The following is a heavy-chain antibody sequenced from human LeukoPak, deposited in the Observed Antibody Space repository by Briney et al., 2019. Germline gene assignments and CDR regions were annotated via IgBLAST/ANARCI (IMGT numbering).Heavy chain of an antibody. Sequence: GGSLRLSCAASGFTFSSYWMHWVRQAPGKGLVWVSRINSDGSSIGYADSVKGRFTISRDNAKNTLYLQMNSLRAEDTAVYYCARGGQGYYDSSGHDYWGQGTLVTVSS. CDR1: GFTFSSYW. CDR2: INSDGSSI. D-gene: IGHD3-22*01. V-gene: IGHV3-74*01. CDR3: ARGGQGYYDSSGHDY. J-gene: IGHJ4*02.